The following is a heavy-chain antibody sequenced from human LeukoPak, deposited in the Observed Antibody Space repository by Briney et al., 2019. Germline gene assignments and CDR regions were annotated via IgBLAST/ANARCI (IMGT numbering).Heavy chain of an antibody. Sequence: SETLSLTCTVSGGSISSSSYYWGWIRQPPGKGLEWIGSIYYSGSTYYNPSLKSRVTISVDTSKNQFSLKLSSVTAADTAVYYCESIVVGVAAEGYWGQGTLVTVS. CDR3: ESIVVGVAAEGY. D-gene: IGHD2-15*01. CDR2: IYYSGST. V-gene: IGHV4-39*01. CDR1: GGSISSSSYY. J-gene: IGHJ4*02.